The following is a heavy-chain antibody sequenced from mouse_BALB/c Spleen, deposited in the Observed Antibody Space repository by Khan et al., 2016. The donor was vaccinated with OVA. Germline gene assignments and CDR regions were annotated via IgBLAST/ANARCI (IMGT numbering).Heavy chain of an antibody. CDR2: IYPGDGST. CDR1: GYTFTAYN. D-gene: IGHD2-4*01. J-gene: IGHJ4*01. Sequence: VQLQEPGPELVKPGALVKISCKASGYTFTAYNINWVKQRPGQGLEWIGWIYPGDGSTKYNENFKGVATLTADTASNTAYMQLISMTSEKSAVYCCAGEGLRGVAMDCWGQGTSVSVSS. CDR3: AGEGLRGVAMDC. V-gene: IGHV1S56*01.